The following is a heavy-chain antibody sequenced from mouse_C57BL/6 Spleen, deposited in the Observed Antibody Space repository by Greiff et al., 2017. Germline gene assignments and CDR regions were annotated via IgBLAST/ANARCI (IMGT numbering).Heavy chain of an antibody. V-gene: IGHV1-26*01. CDR1: GYTFTDYY. Sequence: EVQLQQSGPELVKPGASVKISCKASGYTFTDYYMNWVKQSHGKSLEWIGDINPNNGGTSYNQKFKGKATLTLDKSSSTAYMELRSLTSEDSAVYYCARGSGYSLDYWGQGTTLTVSS. CDR3: ARGSGYSLDY. J-gene: IGHJ2*01. CDR2: INPNNGGT. D-gene: IGHD3-2*02.